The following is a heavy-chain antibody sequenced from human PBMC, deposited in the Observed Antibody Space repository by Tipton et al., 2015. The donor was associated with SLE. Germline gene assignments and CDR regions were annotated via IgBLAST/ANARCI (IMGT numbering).Heavy chain of an antibody. Sequence: TLSLTCTVSGGSISYFYWSWIRQPPGKGLEWIGYIYYSGSTNHNPSLKSRVTISVDTSKNQFSLKLSSVTAADTAVYYCARDRVGYSYGDAFDIWGQGTMVTVSS. CDR3: ARDRVGYSYGDAFDI. V-gene: IGHV4-59*01. J-gene: IGHJ3*02. CDR2: IYYSGST. CDR1: GGSISYFY. D-gene: IGHD5-18*01.